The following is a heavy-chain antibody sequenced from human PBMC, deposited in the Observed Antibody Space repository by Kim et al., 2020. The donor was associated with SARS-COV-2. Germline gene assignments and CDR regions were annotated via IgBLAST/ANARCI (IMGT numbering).Heavy chain of an antibody. V-gene: IGHV4-39*07. D-gene: IGHD6-13*01. J-gene: IGHJ3*02. CDR3: ARDRGDSPAGVAFDI. Sequence: PSRKSRVTISVDTSKNQFSLKLSSVTAADTAVYYCARDRGDSPAGVAFDIWGQGTMVTVSS.